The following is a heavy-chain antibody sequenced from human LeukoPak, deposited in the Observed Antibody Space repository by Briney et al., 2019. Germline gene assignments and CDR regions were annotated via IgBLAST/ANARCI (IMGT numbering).Heavy chain of an antibody. CDR1: GFTFDDYA. J-gene: IGHJ4*02. CDR3: ARGRGIFLEWSAFDY. Sequence: PGRSLRLSCAASGFTFDDYAMHWVRQAPGKGLEWVSGISWNSGSIGYADSVKGRFTISRDNAKNTLYLQMNSLRAEDTALYYCARGRGIFLEWSAFDYWGQGTLVTVSS. V-gene: IGHV3-9*01. CDR2: ISWNSGSI. D-gene: IGHD3-3*01.